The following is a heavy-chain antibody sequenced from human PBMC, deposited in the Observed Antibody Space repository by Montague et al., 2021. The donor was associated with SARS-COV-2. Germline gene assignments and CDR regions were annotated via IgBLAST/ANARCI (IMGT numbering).Heavy chain of an antibody. J-gene: IGHJ5*02. CDR3: ARRSLGYCSGGSRYSAFDP. Sequence: SETLSLTCTVSGGSISSYYWSWIRQPPGKGLEWIGYIYYSGRTNXNPSLKGRVTISVDTSKNQFSLKLSSVTAADTAVYYCARRSLGYCSGGSRYSAFDPWGQGTLVTVSS. CDR1: GGSISSYY. CDR2: IYYSGRT. V-gene: IGHV4-59*01. D-gene: IGHD2-15*01.